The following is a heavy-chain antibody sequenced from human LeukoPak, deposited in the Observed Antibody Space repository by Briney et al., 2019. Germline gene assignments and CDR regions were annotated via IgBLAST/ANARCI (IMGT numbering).Heavy chain of an antibody. D-gene: IGHD3-3*01. CDR3: AKAPSITNPYFGLDV. CDR2: ISSSGSTK. Sequence: GGSLGLSCAASGFTFSRYELNWVRQAPGKGLEWVSYISSSGSTKYYADSVKGRFTISRDNAKNSLFLQMSSLRAEDTAVYYCAKAPSITNPYFGLDVWGQGTTVTVSS. CDR1: GFTFSRYE. V-gene: IGHV3-48*03. J-gene: IGHJ6*02.